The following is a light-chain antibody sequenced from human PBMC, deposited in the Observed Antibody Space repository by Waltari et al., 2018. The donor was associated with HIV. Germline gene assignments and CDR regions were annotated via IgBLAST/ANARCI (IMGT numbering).Light chain of an antibody. Sequence: QSVLTQPPSASGTPGQRVTISCSGSSSNIGNNYVYWYHQVPGTAPKLLIHRNDQRPSGVPDRFSGSQSGTSAPLAISGLRSDDEGDYYCATWDGSLSGRVFGGGTKLTVL. CDR3: ATWDGSLSGRV. CDR1: SSNIGNNY. J-gene: IGLJ3*02. CDR2: RND. V-gene: IGLV1-47*01.